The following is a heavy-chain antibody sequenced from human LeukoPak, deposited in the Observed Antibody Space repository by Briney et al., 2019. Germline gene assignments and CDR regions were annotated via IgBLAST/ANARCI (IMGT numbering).Heavy chain of an antibody. Sequence: GGSLRLSCAASGFTFSDYYMSWIRQAPGKGLEWVSSISSSGTYIYYADSVKGRFTISRDNAKNSLYLQMNSLRAEDTAVYYCARDSICTSTSCFNAFDIWGQGTMVTVSS. D-gene: IGHD2-2*01. CDR1: GFTFSDYY. CDR3: ARDSICTSTSCFNAFDI. V-gene: IGHV3-11*04. CDR2: ISSSGTYI. J-gene: IGHJ3*02.